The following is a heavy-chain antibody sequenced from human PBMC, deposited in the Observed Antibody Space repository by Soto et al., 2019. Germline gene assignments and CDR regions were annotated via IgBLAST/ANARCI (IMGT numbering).Heavy chain of an antibody. CDR3: AREGVVVVPAAIHYYYGIDV. CDR2: IIPIFGTA. Sequence: QVQLVQSGAEVKKPGSSVKVSCKASGGTFSSYAISWVRQAPGQGLEWMGGIIPIFGTANYAQKFQGRVTITADECTCTAYMELSSLRSEDTAVYYCAREGVVVVPAAIHYYYGIDVWGQGTTVTVSS. CDR1: GGTFSSYA. V-gene: IGHV1-69*01. J-gene: IGHJ6*02. D-gene: IGHD2-2*01.